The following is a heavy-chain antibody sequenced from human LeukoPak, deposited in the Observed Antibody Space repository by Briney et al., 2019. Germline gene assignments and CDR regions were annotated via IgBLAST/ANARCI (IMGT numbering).Heavy chain of an antibody. J-gene: IGHJ5*02. D-gene: IGHD6-13*01. CDR2: IIPIFGTA. Sequence: ASVKVSCKASGGTFSSYAISWVRQAPGQGLEWMGGIIPIFGTANYAQKFQGRVTITADESTSTAYMELSSLRSEDTAVYYCARGGAAAVAWFDPWGQGTLVTVSS. CDR3: ARGGAAAVAWFDP. V-gene: IGHV1-69*01. CDR1: GGTFSSYA.